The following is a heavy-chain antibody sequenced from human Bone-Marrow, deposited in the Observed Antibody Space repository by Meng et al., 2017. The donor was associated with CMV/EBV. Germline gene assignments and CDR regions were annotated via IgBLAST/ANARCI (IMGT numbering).Heavy chain of an antibody. J-gene: IGHJ6*02. D-gene: IGHD3-9*01. CDR1: EFTFNNAW. Sequence: GGSLRLSCAASEFTFNNAWMSWVRQAPGKGLEWVGRINSKTDGGTTDYAAPVKGRFTISRDDSKNTLYLQLNSLKTEDTAVYYCSTSTIFWHYYHGMDVWGQGTTVTVSS. CDR3: STSTIFWHYYHGMDV. CDR2: INSKTDGGTT. V-gene: IGHV3-15*01.